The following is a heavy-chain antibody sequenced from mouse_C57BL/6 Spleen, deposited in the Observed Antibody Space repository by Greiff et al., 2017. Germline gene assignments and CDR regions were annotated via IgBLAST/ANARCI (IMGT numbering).Heavy chain of an antibody. CDR1: GYTFTSYW. J-gene: IGHJ4*01. Sequence: VQLQQPGTELVKPGASVKLSCKASGYTFTSYWMHWVKQRPGQGLEWIGNINPSNGGTNYNEKFKSKATLTVDKASSTAYMQLSSLTSEDSAVYYCARGGGYYYAMDYWGQGTSVTVSS. CDR2: INPSNGGT. V-gene: IGHV1-53*01. CDR3: ARGGGYYYAMDY.